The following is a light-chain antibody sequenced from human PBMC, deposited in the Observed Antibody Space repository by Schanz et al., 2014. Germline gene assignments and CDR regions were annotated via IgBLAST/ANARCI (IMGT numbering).Light chain of an antibody. V-gene: IGKV3-11*01. Sequence: EIVMTQSPATLSVSPGERATLSCRASQSVGTYLAWYQHKPGQAPRLLIYGASSRATGIPDRFSGSGSGTDFTLTISRLEPEDFAVYYCQQRSNWPFTFGGGTKVEI. CDR2: GAS. CDR3: QQRSNWPFT. J-gene: IGKJ4*01. CDR1: QSVGTY.